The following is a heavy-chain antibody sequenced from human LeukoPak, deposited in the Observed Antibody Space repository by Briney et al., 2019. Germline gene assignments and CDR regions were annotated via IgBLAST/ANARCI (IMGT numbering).Heavy chain of an antibody. Sequence: GGSLRLSCAASGFTFSSYAMSWVRQPPGKGLEWVSYIGGSGSGGSTYYADSVKGRFTISRDNSKNSLYLQTKSLRAEDAAVYHCFKDYRSGSYMGHFDSWGQGTLVTVSS. J-gene: IGHJ4*02. V-gene: IGHV3-23*01. CDR2: IGGSGSGGST. CDR3: FKDYRSGSYMGHFDS. D-gene: IGHD6-19*01. CDR1: GFTFSSYA.